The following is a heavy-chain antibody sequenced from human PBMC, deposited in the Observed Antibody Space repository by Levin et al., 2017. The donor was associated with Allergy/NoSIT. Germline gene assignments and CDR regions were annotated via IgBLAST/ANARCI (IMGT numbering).Heavy chain of an antibody. CDR2: IWYDGSRK. J-gene: IGHJ5*02. D-gene: IGHD2-2*01. CDR3: ARGAITPAANWFDP. Sequence: LSLTCAASGFTFSSYSIHWVRQAPGKGLEWVAVIWYDGSRKYYADSVKGRFTISRDNSKNTLYLQMNDVRAEDTAVYYCARGAITPAANWFDPWGQGTLVTVSS. CDR1: GFTFSSYS. V-gene: IGHV3-33*01.